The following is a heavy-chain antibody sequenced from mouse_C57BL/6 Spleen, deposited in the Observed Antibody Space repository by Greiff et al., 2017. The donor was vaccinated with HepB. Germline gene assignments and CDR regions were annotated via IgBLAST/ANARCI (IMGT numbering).Heavy chain of an antibody. CDR2: ISGGGGNT. D-gene: IGHD3-3*01. CDR1: GFTFSSYT. J-gene: IGHJ3*01. CDR3: ARRGDPAWFAY. V-gene: IGHV5-9*01. Sequence: EVQVVESGGGLVKPGGSLKLSCAASGFTFSSYTMSWVRQTPEKRLEWVATISGGGGNTYYPDSVKGRFTISRDNAKNTLYLQMSSLRSEDTALYYCARRGDPAWFAYWGQGTLVTVSA.